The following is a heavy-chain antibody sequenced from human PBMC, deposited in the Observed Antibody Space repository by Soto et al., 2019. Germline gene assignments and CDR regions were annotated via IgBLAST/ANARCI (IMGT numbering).Heavy chain of an antibody. Sequence: EVQLLESGGGLVQPGGSLRLSCAASGYTFHNYGMTWVRQAPGKGLEWVSGIGSTGVSTYYADSVKGRFTNTRDTSNITFYLQMTILRFQETAVYYCAIGGVFHAFWCQGTLVTVSS. D-gene: IGHD3-16*01. CDR2: IGSTGVST. J-gene: IGHJ4*02. CDR1: GYTFHNYG. CDR3: AIGGVFHAF. V-gene: IGHV3-23*01.